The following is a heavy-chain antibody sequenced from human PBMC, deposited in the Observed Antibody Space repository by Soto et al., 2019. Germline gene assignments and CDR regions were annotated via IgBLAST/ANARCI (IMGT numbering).Heavy chain of an antibody. CDR3: ARGGAPIDD. CDR2: ISAYNGNT. Sequence: QVQLVQSGAEVKKPGASVKVSCKASGYTFTNFGISWVRQAPGQGLEWMGWISAYNGNTNYAQNYEGRVTKTTDTPTSTDYMELRSLGSDDTAVYYCARGGAPIDDWGQGTLVNVSS. D-gene: IGHD3-16*01. J-gene: IGHJ4*02. V-gene: IGHV1-18*01. CDR1: GYTFTNFG.